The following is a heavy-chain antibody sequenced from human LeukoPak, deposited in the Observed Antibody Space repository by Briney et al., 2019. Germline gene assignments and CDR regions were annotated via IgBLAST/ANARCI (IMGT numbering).Heavy chain of an antibody. Sequence: ASVKVSCKASGGTFSSYAISWVRQAPGQGLEWMGGIIPIFGTANYAQKFQGRVTITTDESTSTAYMELSSLRSEDTAVYYCARGGSDGDYALFDYWGQGTLVTVSS. J-gene: IGHJ4*02. CDR1: GGTFSSYA. CDR2: IIPIFGTA. V-gene: IGHV1-69*05. CDR3: ARGGSDGDYALFDY. D-gene: IGHD4-17*01.